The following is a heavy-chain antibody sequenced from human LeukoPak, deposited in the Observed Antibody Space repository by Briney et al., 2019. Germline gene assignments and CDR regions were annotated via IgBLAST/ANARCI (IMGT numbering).Heavy chain of an antibody. CDR3: ARDAWYCSSTMRYSYSGYMDV. Sequence: GALGKLCLYAAAYTFTVYYSHRVRHPHGQVHARVGWVNPNSSSTNYAQKFQGRVNMTRDTSISTAYMELSRPRSDYTAVYYCARDAWYCSSTMRYSYSGYMDVWGKGTTVTVSS. CDR1: AYTFTVYY. V-gene: IGHV1-2*02. D-gene: IGHD2-2*01. CDR2: VNPNSSST. J-gene: IGHJ6*04.